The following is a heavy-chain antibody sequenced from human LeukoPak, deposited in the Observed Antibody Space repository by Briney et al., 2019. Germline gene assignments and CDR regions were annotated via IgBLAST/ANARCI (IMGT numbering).Heavy chain of an antibody. CDR2: INTNTGNP. Sequence: ASVKVSCKAPGYTFTSYAMNWVRQAPGQGLEWMGWINTNTGNPTYAQGFTGRFVFSLDTSVSTAYLQISSLKAEDTAVYYCARDRGIVVVTAKYGMDVWGQGTTVTVSS. CDR3: ARDRGIVVVTAKYGMDV. V-gene: IGHV7-4-1*02. CDR1: GYTFTSYA. J-gene: IGHJ6*02. D-gene: IGHD2-21*02.